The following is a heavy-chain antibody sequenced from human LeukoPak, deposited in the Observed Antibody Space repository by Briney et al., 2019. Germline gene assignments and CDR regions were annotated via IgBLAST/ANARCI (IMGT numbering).Heavy chain of an antibody. CDR3: ARDSDSSGHYNMDYFDY. Sequence: GGSLRLPCAASGFTFTSYAMNWVRQAPGKGLEWVSSISSSSRDINYADSVKGRFTISRDNAWNSLYLQMNSLRAEDTAVYYCARDSDSSGHYNMDYFDYWGQGALVTVSS. J-gene: IGHJ4*02. CDR1: GFTFTSYA. D-gene: IGHD3-22*01. V-gene: IGHV3-21*01. CDR2: ISSSSRDI.